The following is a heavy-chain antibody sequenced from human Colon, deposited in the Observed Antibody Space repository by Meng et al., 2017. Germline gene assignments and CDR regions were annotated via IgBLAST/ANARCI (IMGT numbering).Heavy chain of an antibody. V-gene: IGHV4-4*02. J-gene: IGHJ1*01. D-gene: IGHD2-21*01. CDR2: ISHFEKT. CDR3: GALALAYCPPTH. Sequence: QVQLQESGPGLVKPSGTLSRTCDVSGDSISTSHWLSWVRQPPGKGLEWIGEISHFEKTNYNPSLKDRVTISMDKSKNQFSLRLTSVTAADTAVYFCGALALAYCPPTHWGQGTLVTVSS. CDR1: GDSISTSHW.